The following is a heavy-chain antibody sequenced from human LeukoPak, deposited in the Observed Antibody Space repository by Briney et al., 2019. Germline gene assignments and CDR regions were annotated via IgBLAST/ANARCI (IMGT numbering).Heavy chain of an antibody. CDR1: GGSISPYY. D-gene: IGHD1-26*01. J-gene: IGHJ4*02. CDR2: IYYSGST. V-gene: IGHV4-59*08. Sequence: PSETLSLTCTASGGSISPYYWSWIRQPPGKGLEWIGYIYYSGSTNYNPSLKSRVTISVDTSKNQFSLKLSSVTAADTAMYYCARHGGGGESYPRVFDYWGQGTLVTVSS. CDR3: ARHGGGGESYPRVFDY.